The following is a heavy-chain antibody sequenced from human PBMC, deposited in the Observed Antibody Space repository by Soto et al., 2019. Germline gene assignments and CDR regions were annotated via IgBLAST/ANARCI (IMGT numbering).Heavy chain of an antibody. Sequence: QVQLVQSGGEVKKPGASVTVSCKASGYTFINYHITWVRQAPGQGLEWMAWINTYNGMTDYAQRFQGRVTMTRDTSTSTSYMELRNLGSDDTAVYFCARSPRGEMATDWGQGTLVTVSP. CDR3: ARSPRGEMATD. V-gene: IGHV1-18*01. CDR1: GYTFINYH. J-gene: IGHJ4*02. CDR2: INTYNGMT. D-gene: IGHD5-12*01.